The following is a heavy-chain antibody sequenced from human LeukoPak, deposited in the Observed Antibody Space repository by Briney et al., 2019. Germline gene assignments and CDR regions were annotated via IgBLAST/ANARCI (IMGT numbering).Heavy chain of an antibody. CDR2: ISGSGGST. J-gene: IGHJ4*02. D-gene: IGHD2-15*01. V-gene: IGHV3-23*01. Sequence: GGSLRLSCAASAFAFSSYAMSWVRQAPGKGLEWVSAISGSGGSTYYADSVKGRFTISRDNSKNTLYLQMNSLRAEDTAVYYCAKDAIVVVVAAHDYWGQGTLVTVSS. CDR3: AKDAIVVVVAAHDY. CDR1: AFAFSSYA.